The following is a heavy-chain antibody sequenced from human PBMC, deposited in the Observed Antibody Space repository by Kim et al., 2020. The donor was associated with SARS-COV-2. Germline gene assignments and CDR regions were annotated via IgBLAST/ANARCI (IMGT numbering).Heavy chain of an antibody. CDR1: GLTFSRYS. CDR3: ARDRFCTGGRCAGIPPFIWFDP. V-gene: IGHV3-48*01. D-gene: IGHD2-15*01. CDR2: INASDTTGGTTT. Sequence: GGSLRLSCAASGLTFSRYSMNWVRQAPGKGLEWISYINASDTTGGTTTYYADSVQGRFTISRDNAKNSLYLQLDSLRVEDTAVYYCARDRFCTGGRCAGIPPFIWFDPRGQGPLVTVSS. J-gene: IGHJ5*02.